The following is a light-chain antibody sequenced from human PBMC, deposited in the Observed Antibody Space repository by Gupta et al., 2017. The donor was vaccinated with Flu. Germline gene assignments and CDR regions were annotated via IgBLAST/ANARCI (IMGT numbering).Light chain of an antibody. CDR1: QSLVYNEENAY. V-gene: IGKV2-30*01. Sequence: SSSRTSQSLVYNEENAYVNWFQQRPGQSPRRLIYEVTNRDTVGPDRFSGSGSGTDVTLKISGVEAEDVGIYYFIEGTRPLTFGQGTKLEIK. J-gene: IGKJ2*01. CDR2: EVT. CDR3: IEGTRPLT.